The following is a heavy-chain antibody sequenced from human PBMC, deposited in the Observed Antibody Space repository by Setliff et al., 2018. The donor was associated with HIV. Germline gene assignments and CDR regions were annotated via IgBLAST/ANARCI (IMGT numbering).Heavy chain of an antibody. J-gene: IGHJ4*02. CDR2: VKSKTDGGTT. Sequence: GGSLRLSCAASGFTFTNAWMSWVRQAPGKGLEWVGRVKSKTDGGTTDYAAPVKGRFTISRDDSKNTLYLQMNSLKTEDKAVYYCTTPTIFGVVFDYWGQGALVTVSS. CDR3: TTPTIFGVVFDY. CDR1: GFTFTNAW. D-gene: IGHD3-3*02. V-gene: IGHV3-15*01.